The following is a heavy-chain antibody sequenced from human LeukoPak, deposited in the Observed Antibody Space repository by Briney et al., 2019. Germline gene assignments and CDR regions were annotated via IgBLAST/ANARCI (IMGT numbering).Heavy chain of an antibody. V-gene: IGHV4-38-2*02. Sequence: SETLSLTCTVSGYSISSGYYWGWIRQPAGKGLEWIGRIYPTGNTDYNPSLRNRVTISVDMSENQFSLKVSSVTATDTAVYYCAREYSSGYHYFDYWGQGTLVTVSS. CDR3: AREYSSGYHYFDY. CDR2: IYPTGNT. D-gene: IGHD6-19*01. J-gene: IGHJ4*02. CDR1: GYSISSGYY.